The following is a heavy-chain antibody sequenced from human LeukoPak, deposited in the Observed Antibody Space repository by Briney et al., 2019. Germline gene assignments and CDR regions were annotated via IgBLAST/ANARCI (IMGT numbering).Heavy chain of an antibody. D-gene: IGHD3-16*01. CDR1: GYSISSGYY. CDR2: IYNSRRT. V-gene: IGHV4-61*01. Sequence: SETLSLTCTVSGYSISSGYYWGWIRQPPRKGLEWIGYIYNSRRTNYNPSLKSRVTMSVDTSNNQFSLKLNSVTAADTAVYYCARSPAFGGLWGQGTLVTVSS. J-gene: IGHJ4*02. CDR3: ARSPAFGGL.